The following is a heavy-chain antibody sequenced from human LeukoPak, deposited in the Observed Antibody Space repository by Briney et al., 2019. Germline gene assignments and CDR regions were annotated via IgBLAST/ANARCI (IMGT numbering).Heavy chain of an antibody. CDR2: IWYDGSDK. D-gene: IGHD1-1*01. J-gene: IGHJ4*02. CDR1: GFIFSNYG. CDR3: VRDYNWVFDY. V-gene: IGHV3-33*01. Sequence: GGSLRLSCAASGFIFSNYGMHWVRQAPGKGLEWVAVIWYDGSDKYYADSVKGRFTISRDNSKNTLYLQMNSLRVEDTAVYYCVRDYNWVFDYWGQGALVTVSS.